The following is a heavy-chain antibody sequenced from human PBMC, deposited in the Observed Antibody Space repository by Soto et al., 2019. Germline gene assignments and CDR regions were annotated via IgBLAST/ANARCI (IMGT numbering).Heavy chain of an antibody. CDR2: ISYDGSNQ. V-gene: IGHV3-30*18. Sequence: PGGSLRLSGAASGFTFSSYGMHWVRQSPGKGLEWVAVISYDGSNQYYRDSVRDSFTISRDNSRNTLYLQINSLREEDTAVYYCAKDQGRFLKYYFYFGVDDWGRGTTVTVSS. CDR1: GFTFSSYG. CDR3: AKDQGRFLKYYFYFGVDD. D-gene: IGHD3-3*01. J-gene: IGHJ6*02.